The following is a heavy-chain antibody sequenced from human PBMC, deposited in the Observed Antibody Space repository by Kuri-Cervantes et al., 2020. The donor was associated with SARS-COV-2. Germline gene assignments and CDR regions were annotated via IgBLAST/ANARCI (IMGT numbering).Heavy chain of an antibody. CDR2: ISYDGSNK. V-gene: IGHV3-30-3*01. J-gene: IGHJ5*02. CDR3: ARGGEDAVQESRNWFEP. CDR1: GFTFSSYA. D-gene: IGHD3-10*01. Sequence: GGSLRLSCAASGFTFSSYAMHWVRQAPGKGLEWVAVISYDGSNKYYPDSVKGRFTISRDNSKNTLYLQMNSLRADDTAVYYCARGGEDAVQESRNWFEPWGQGTQVTVSS.